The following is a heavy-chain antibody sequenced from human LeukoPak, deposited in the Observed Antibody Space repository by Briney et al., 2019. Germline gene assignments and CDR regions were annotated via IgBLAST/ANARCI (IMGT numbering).Heavy chain of an antibody. CDR3: ARDIAKSGTNWFDP. CDR1: GFTFSSYG. J-gene: IGHJ5*02. D-gene: IGHD1-7*01. CDR2: IWYDGSSK. Sequence: GRSLRLSCAASGFTFSSYGMHWVRQAPGKGLEWVAVIWYDGSSKYYADSVKGRFTISRDNSKNTLYLQMNSLRAEDTAVYYCARDIAKSGTNWFDPWGQGTLVTVSS. V-gene: IGHV3-33*01.